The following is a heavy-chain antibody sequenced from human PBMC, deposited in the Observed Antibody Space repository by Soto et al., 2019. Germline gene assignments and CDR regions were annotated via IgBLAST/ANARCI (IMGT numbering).Heavy chain of an antibody. D-gene: IGHD3-16*01. CDR3: AASIYDYVWGYFDY. V-gene: IGHV4-59*01. CDR1: GGSISSYY. CDR2: IYYSGST. J-gene: IGHJ4*02. Sequence: PSETLSLTCTVSGGSISSYYWSWIRQPPGKGLEWIGYIYYSGSTNYNPSLKSRVTISVDTSKNQFSLKLSSVTAADTAVYYCAASIYDYVWGYFDYWGQGTLVTVSS.